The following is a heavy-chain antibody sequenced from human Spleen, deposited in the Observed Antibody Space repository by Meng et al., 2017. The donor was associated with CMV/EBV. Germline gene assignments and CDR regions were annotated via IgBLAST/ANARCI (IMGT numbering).Heavy chain of an antibody. CDR1: GYSCTSYW. D-gene: IGHD1-26*01. Sequence: SCQGSGYSCTSYWIGWVRQMPGKGLEWMGIIYPGDSDTRYSPSFQGQVTISADKSISTAYLQWSSLKASDTAMYYCAMSRQLPSFDYWGQGTLVTVSS. V-gene: IGHV5-51*01. CDR2: IYPGDSDT. J-gene: IGHJ4*02. CDR3: AMSRQLPSFDY.